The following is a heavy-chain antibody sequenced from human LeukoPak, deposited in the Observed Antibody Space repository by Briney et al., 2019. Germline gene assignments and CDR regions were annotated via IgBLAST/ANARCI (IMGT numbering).Heavy chain of an antibody. Sequence: SETLSLTCTVSGGSISSYYWSWIRQPPGKRLEWIGYIYHSGSTNYNSSLKSRVTISVDTSKKQFSLKLGSVTAADTAVYYCARHAAFAEYQSHLTHFDYWGQGTLVTVSS. CDR2: IYHSGST. CDR3: ARHAAFAEYQSHLTHFDY. V-gene: IGHV4-59*08. J-gene: IGHJ4*02. D-gene: IGHD2-2*01. CDR1: GGSISSYY.